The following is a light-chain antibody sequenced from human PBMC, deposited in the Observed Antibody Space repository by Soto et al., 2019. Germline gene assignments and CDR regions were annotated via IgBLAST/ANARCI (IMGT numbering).Light chain of an antibody. Sequence: DIQMTQSPSTLSASVGDRVTITCRASQSISTWLAWYQQKPGKAPKLLIFDASTLQSGVPSRFSGSGSGIEFTLTISSLQSDDFATYYCQQYNSFSGTLGQGTKLEIK. CDR1: QSISTW. J-gene: IGKJ2*02. CDR2: DAS. V-gene: IGKV1-5*01. CDR3: QQYNSFSGT.